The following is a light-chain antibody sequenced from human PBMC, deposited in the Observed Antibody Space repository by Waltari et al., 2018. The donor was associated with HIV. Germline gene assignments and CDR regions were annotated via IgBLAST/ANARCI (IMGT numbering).Light chain of an antibody. CDR1: ESVNSN. V-gene: IGKV3D-15*02. J-gene: IGKJ5*01. Sequence: EIVMIQSPGTLSVSPGERATLSCRASESVNSNLAWYQQKPGQAPRLLIFGASTRATGIAARFSGSASGTEFTLTISRLQSEDVAVYYCQQYYNIPPTFGQGTRLEIK. CDR2: GAS. CDR3: QQYYNIPPT.